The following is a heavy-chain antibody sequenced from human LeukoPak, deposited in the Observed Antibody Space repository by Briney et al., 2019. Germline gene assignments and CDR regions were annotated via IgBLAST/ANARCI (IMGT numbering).Heavy chain of an antibody. CDR2: IYYSGST. Sequence: SETLSLTCTVSGGSISSYYWSWIRQPPGKGLEWIGYIYYSGSTNYNPSLKSRVTISVDTSKNQFSLKLSSVTAADTAVYYCARGDTAMVNYYYYMDVWGKGTTVTISS. J-gene: IGHJ6*03. CDR1: GGSISSYY. V-gene: IGHV4-59*01. CDR3: ARGDTAMVNYYYYMDV. D-gene: IGHD5-18*01.